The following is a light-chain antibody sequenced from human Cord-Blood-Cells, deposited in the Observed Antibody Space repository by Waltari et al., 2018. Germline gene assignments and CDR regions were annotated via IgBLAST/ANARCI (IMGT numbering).Light chain of an antibody. CDR1: PGISSY. CDR3: QQYYSYPWT. V-gene: IGKV1-8*01. Sequence: AIRMTQSPSSLSASTGDRVTNTCRASPGISSYLAWYQQKPGKAPKLLIYAPSTLQSGFPSRFSGSGSGTDFTLTIRCLQSEDFASYYCQQYYSYPWTFGQGTKVEIK. CDR2: APS. J-gene: IGKJ1*01.